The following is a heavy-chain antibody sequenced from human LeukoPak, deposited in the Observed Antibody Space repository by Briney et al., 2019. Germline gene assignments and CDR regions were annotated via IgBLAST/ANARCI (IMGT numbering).Heavy chain of an antibody. CDR2: ISSSSSYI. J-gene: IGHJ4*02. V-gene: IGHV3-21*01. CDR3: AREELTIFGVGSIDY. CDR1: GFTFSSYS. Sequence: PGGSLRLSCAASGFTFSSYSMNWVRQAPGKGLEWVSSISSSSSYIYYADSVKGRFTISRDNAKNSLYLQMNSLRAEDTAVYYCAREELTIFGVGSIDYWGQGTLVTVSS. D-gene: IGHD3-3*01.